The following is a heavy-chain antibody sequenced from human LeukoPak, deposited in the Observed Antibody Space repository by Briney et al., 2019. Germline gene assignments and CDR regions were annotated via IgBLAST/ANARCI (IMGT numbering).Heavy chain of an antibody. V-gene: IGHV1-69*06. D-gene: IGHD3-3*01. Sequence: GASVKVSCKASGGTFSSYAISWMRQAPGQGLEWMGGIIPIFHTADYAQKFQGRVTITADKSTSTAYMELTSLRSDDTAVYYCATWAGPGGWSVLNYMDVWGKGTTVTVSS. CDR1: GGTFSSYA. CDR2: IIPIFHTA. CDR3: ATWAGPGGWSVLNYMDV. J-gene: IGHJ6*03.